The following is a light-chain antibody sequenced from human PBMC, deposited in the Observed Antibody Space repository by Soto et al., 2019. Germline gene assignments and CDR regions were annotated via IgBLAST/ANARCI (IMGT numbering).Light chain of an antibody. V-gene: IGLV2-14*01. CDR3: SSYTSSSTL. J-gene: IGLJ2*01. CDR1: SSDVGGYNH. CDR2: EVS. Sequence: QSALTQPASVSGSPGQSITISGTGASSDVGGYNHVSWYQQHPGKAPKLMIYEVSNRPSGVSNRFSGSKSGNTASLTISGLQAEDEADYYCSSYTSSSTLFGGGTKVTVL.